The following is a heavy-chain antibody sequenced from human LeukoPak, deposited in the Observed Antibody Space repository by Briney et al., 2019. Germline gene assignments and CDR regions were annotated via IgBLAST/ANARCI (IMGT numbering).Heavy chain of an antibody. V-gene: IGHV3-48*04. CDR2: ISSSSSTI. Sequence: HPGGSLRLSCAASGFTFSSYSMNWVRQAPGKGLEWVSYISSSSSTIYYADSVKGRFTISRDNAKNSLYLQMNSLRAEDTAVYYCARSYGSGRPWGYYFDYWGQGTLVTVSS. CDR1: GFTFSSYS. J-gene: IGHJ4*02. CDR3: ARSYGSGRPWGYYFDY. D-gene: IGHD3-10*01.